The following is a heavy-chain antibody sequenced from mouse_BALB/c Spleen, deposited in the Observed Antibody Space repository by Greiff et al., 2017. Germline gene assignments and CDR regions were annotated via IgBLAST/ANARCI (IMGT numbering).Heavy chain of an antibody. D-gene: IGHD1-1*02. CDR1: GYTFTNYW. CDR3: ATPSLFYYGTTGGYFDY. V-gene: IGHV1-63*02. Sequence: VQLQQSGAELVRPGTSVKISCKASGYTFTNYWLGWVKQRPGHGLEWIGDIYPGGGYTNYNEKFKGKATLTADTSSSTAYMQLSSLTSEDSAVYFCATPSLFYYGTTGGYFDYWGQGTTLTVSS. CDR2: IYPGGGYT. J-gene: IGHJ2*01.